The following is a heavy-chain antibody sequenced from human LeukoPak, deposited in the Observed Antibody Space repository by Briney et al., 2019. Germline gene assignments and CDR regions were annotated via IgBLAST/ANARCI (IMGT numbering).Heavy chain of an antibody. CDR3: AKVRRSYSGYGSFDY. Sequence: PGGSLRLSCAASGFTVSSNYMSWVRQAPGKGLEWVSVIYSGGSTYYADSVKGRFTISRDNSKNTLYLQMNSLRAEDTAVYYCAKVRRSYSGYGSFDYWGQGTLVTVSS. CDR1: GFTVSSNY. J-gene: IGHJ4*02. CDR2: IYSGGST. D-gene: IGHD5-12*01. V-gene: IGHV3-53*01.